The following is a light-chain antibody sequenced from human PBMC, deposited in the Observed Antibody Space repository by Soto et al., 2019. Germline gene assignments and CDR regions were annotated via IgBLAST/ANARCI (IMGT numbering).Light chain of an antibody. Sequence: EIVLTQSPGTLSLSPGERATLSCRASQSVSSSYLVWYQQKPGQAPRLLIYGASSRATGIPDRFSGSGSGTDFTLTISRLEPEAFAVYYCQQYDSSSWTFGQGAKVEIK. CDR1: QSVSSSY. CDR2: GAS. V-gene: IGKV3-20*01. J-gene: IGKJ1*01. CDR3: QQYDSSSWT.